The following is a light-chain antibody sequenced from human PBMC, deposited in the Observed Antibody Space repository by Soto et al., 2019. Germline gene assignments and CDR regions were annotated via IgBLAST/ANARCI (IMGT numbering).Light chain of an antibody. Sequence: EIVLTQSPGTLSLSPGERATLSCRASQSVSSRYLALYQQKPGKAPRLLIYAASIRATGIPDRFSGSGSGTDFTLTISRLEPEDFAVYYCQQYANSPPTFGQGTKVEIK. CDR3: QQYANSPPT. CDR2: AAS. V-gene: IGKV3-20*01. CDR1: QSVSSRY. J-gene: IGKJ1*01.